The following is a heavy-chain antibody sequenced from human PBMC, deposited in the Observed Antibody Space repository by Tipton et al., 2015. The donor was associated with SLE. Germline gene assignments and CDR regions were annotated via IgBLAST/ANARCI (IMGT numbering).Heavy chain of an antibody. D-gene: IGHD6-13*01. CDR1: GFTFDDYA. J-gene: IGHJ5*01. V-gene: IGHV3-9*03. CDR2: ISWNSGSI. CDR3: AKVDSSSWSAGTDS. Sequence: SLRLSCAASGFTFDDYAMHWVRQAPGKGLEWVSGISWNSGSIGYADSVKGRFTISRDNAKNSLYLQMNSLRAEDMALYYCAKVDSSSWSAGTDSWGQGTLVTVSS.